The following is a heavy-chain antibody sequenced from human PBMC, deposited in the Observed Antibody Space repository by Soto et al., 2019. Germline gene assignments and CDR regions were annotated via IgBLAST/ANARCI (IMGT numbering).Heavy chain of an antibody. Sequence: TVGSLRLSCAASGFTFSSYAMSWVRQAPVKVLEWVSAISGSGGSTYYADSVKVRFTISRDNSKNTLYLQMNSLRAEDTAVYYCAKALRYFDWLLRPWNSMDVWGQGTTVTVSS. CDR2: ISGSGGST. V-gene: IGHV3-23*01. CDR1: GFTFSSYA. D-gene: IGHD3-9*01. CDR3: AKALRYFDWLLRPWNSMDV. J-gene: IGHJ6*02.